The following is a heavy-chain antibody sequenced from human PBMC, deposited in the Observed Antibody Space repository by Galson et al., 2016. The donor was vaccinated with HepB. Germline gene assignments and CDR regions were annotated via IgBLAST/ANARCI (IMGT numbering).Heavy chain of an antibody. Sequence: SVKVSCKASGGMLSSYAISWVRQAPGQGLEWMGGIIPMFGTANYAQKFQGRVTITADESTSTAYMELSSLRSEDTAVYYCARDRFVSGGSAVAWGQGTLGTVSS. J-gene: IGHJ4*02. CDR3: ARDRFVSGGSAVA. D-gene: IGHD6-19*01. CDR1: GGMLSSYA. CDR2: IIPMFGTA. V-gene: IGHV1-69*13.